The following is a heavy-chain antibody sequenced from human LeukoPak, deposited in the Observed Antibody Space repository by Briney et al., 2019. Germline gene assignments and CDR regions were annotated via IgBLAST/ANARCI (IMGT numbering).Heavy chain of an antibody. Sequence: SVKVSCKASGGTFISYAISWVRQAPGQGLEWMGGIIPIFGTANYAQKFQGRVTITADESTSTAYMELSSLRSEDTAVYYCARVRTMIVASPQYYGMDVWGQGTTVTVSS. CDR1: GGTFISYA. J-gene: IGHJ6*02. CDR3: ARVRTMIVASPQYYGMDV. CDR2: IIPIFGTA. V-gene: IGHV1-69*13. D-gene: IGHD3-22*01.